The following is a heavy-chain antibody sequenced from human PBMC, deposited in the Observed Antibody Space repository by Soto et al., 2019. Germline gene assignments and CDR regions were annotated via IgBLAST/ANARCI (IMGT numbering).Heavy chain of an antibody. Sequence: SVKVSCKASGGTFSTYTIIWVRQAPGQGIEWMGRILPMLDITNSAQRFQGRVTITADKSTSIAYLQMNSLKTEDTAVYYCTKRYFAGSDAFDVWGQGTMVTVSS. CDR2: ILPMLDIT. CDR3: TKRYFAGSDAFDV. J-gene: IGHJ3*01. CDR1: GGTFSTYT. D-gene: IGHD3-9*01. V-gene: IGHV1-69*02.